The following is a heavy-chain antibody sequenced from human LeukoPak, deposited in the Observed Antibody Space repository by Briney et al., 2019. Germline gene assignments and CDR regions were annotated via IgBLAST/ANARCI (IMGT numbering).Heavy chain of an antibody. CDR2: IYTSGST. D-gene: IGHD3-9*01. CDR1: DSSITNYY. J-gene: IGHJ4*02. CDR3: ARGILYYDILTGYLLYYFDY. V-gene: IGHV4-4*07. Sequence: SETLSLTCTVSDSSITNYYWSWIRQPAGKGLEWIGRIYTSGSTNYNPSLKSRVTISVDTSKNQFSLKLSSVTAADTAVYYCARGILYYDILTGYLLYYFDYWGQGTLVTVSS.